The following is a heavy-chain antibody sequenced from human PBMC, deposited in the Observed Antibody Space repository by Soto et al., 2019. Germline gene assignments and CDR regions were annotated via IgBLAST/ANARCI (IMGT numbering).Heavy chain of an antibody. V-gene: IGHV4-4*07. Sequence: QVQLQESGPGLVKPSETLSLICTVSGGSITHDYWSWVRQPAGKGLEWIGRIHSRGTTNYNPSLEGRVTMSIDTFREPFSLQLTSVTAADTAMYFCARGPCGGGSCYSDLFPETGFDSWGQGTLVTVSS. CDR3: ARGPCGGGSCYSDLFPETGFDS. CDR1: GGSITHDY. D-gene: IGHD2-15*01. J-gene: IGHJ4*02. CDR2: IHSRGTT.